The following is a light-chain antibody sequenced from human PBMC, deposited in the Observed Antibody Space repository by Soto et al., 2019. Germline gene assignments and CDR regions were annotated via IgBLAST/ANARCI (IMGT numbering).Light chain of an antibody. J-gene: IGLJ1*01. CDR3: CSYASSYTLV. CDR1: SSEIGTYNS. V-gene: IGLV2-14*01. CDR2: EVI. Sequence: QSALTQPGSVSGSPGQSITIACTGTSSEIGTYNSVSWYQHHPGKAPKLLIFEVIDRPSGVSDRFSGSKSGNTASLTISGLQAEDEADYYCCSYASSYTLVFGAGTKVTVL.